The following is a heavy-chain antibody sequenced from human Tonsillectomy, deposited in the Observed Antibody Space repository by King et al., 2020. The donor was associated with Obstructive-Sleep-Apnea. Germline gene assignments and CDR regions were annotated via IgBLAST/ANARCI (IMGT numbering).Heavy chain of an antibody. CDR2: IVVGSGNT. J-gene: IGHJ6*02. V-gene: IGHV1-58*02. D-gene: IGHD3-16*01. CDR3: AAGGGRMYYYYGMDV. Sequence: VQLVESGPEVKKPGTSVKVSCKASGFTFTDSAMQWVRQARGQRLEWIGWIVVGSGNTNYAQKFQERVTITRDMSTSTAYMELSSLRSEDTAVYYCAAGGGRMYYYYGMDVWGQGTTVTVSS. CDR1: GFTFTDSA.